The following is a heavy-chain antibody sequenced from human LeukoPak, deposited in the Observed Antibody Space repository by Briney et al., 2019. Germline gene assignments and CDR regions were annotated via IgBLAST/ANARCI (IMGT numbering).Heavy chain of an antibody. CDR1: GGSISSSSYY. CDR2: IYYSGST. Sequence: SETLSLTCTVSGGSISSSSYYWGWIRQPPGKGLEWIGSIYYSGSTYYNPSLKSRVTISVDTSKNQFSLKLSSVTAADTAVYYRARHEVGATFDYWGQGTLVTVSS. D-gene: IGHD1-26*01. V-gene: IGHV4-39*01. J-gene: IGHJ4*02. CDR3: ARHEVGATFDY.